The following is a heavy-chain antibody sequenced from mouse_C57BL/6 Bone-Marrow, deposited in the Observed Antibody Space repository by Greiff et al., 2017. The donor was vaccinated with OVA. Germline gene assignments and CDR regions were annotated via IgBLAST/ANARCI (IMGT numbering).Heavy chain of an antibody. Sequence: VQLQQSGAELVRPVASVKLSCTASGFNIKDDYMHWVKQRPEQGLEWIGWIDPENGDTEYASKFQGKATITADTSSNTAYLQLSSLTSEDTAVYYCTTEGLLLRPYYAMDYWGQGTSVTVSS. CDR2: IDPENGDT. J-gene: IGHJ4*01. D-gene: IGHD1-1*01. V-gene: IGHV14-4*01. CDR1: GFNIKDDY. CDR3: TTEGLLLRPYYAMDY.